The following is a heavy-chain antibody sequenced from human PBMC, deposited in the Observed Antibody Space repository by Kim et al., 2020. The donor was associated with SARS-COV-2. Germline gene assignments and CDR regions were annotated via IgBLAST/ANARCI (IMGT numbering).Heavy chain of an antibody. D-gene: IGHD6-6*01. V-gene: IGHV1-24*01. Sequence: GEGREWRGGFDPESGETIYAQKFQGRITRTEDTSTDTAYMELRSLRSEDTAVYYCATTTAFSISSWFDPWGQGTLVTVSS. CDR2: FDPESGET. CDR3: ATTTAFSISSWFDP. J-gene: IGHJ5*02.